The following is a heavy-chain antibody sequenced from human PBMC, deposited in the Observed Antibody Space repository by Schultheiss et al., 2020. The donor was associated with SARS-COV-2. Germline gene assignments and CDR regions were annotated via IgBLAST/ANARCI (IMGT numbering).Heavy chain of an antibody. CDR2: INSDGSST. Sequence: GGSLRLSCAASGFTFSSYAMSWVRQAPGKGLEWVSRINSDGSSTSYADSVKGRFTISRDNAKNTLYLQMNSLRAEDTAVYYCAREVDTWGQGTLVTVSS. J-gene: IGHJ5*02. CDR3: AREVDT. CDR1: GFTFSSYA. V-gene: IGHV3-74*01.